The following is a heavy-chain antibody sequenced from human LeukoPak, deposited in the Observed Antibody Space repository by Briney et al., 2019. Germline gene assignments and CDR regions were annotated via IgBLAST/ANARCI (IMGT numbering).Heavy chain of an antibody. CDR3: TRALGYPYYAMDV. J-gene: IGHJ6*02. CDR1: GGSISSGSYY. D-gene: IGHD5-12*01. V-gene: IGHV4-61*02. CDR2: IYTSGST. Sequence: SETLSLTCTVSGGSISSGSYYWSWIRQPAGKGLEWIGRIYTSGSTNYNPSLKSRVTISVDTSKNQFSLKLSSVTPADTAVYYCTRALGYPYYAMDVWGQGTTVTVSS.